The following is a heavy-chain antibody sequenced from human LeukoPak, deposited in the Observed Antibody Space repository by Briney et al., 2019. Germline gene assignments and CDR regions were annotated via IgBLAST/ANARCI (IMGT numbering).Heavy chain of an antibody. Sequence: SETLSLTCTVFGGSISGHFWSWIRQPPGKGLEWIGFVSYSGDTNYSPSFDGRVTISLDTSKSQLSLNLNSVTAADTAVYFCARGGASSRYFGYWGQGTLVTVSS. CDR2: VSYSGDT. CDR3: ARGGASSRYFGY. V-gene: IGHV4-59*11. J-gene: IGHJ4*02. CDR1: GGSISGHF. D-gene: IGHD1-26*01.